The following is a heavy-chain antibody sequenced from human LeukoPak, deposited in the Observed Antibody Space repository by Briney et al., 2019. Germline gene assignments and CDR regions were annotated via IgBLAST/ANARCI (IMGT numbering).Heavy chain of an antibody. CDR2: INHSGST. J-gene: IGHJ4*02. V-gene: IGHV4-34*01. CDR1: GGSFSDYY. D-gene: IGHD6-13*01. CDR3: AREPIIAAAGSHFDY. Sequence: SETLSLTCAVYGGSFSDYYWGWIRQPPGKGLEWIGEINHSGSTNYNPSLKSRVTISVDTSKNQFSLKLSSVTAADTAVYYCAREPIIAAAGSHFDYWGQGTLVTVSS.